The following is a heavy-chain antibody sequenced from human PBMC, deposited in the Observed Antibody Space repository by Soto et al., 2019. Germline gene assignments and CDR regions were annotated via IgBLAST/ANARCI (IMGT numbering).Heavy chain of an antibody. CDR3: ARGRYFDGFDY. D-gene: IGHD3-9*01. J-gene: IGHJ4*02. CDR2: INHSGST. Sequence: SETLSLTCAVYGGSFSGYYWSWIRQPPGKGLEWIGEINHSGSTNYNPSLKSRVTISVDTSKNQFSLKLSSVTAADTAVYYCARGRYFDGFDYWGQGTLVTVSS. CDR1: GGSFSGYY. V-gene: IGHV4-34*01.